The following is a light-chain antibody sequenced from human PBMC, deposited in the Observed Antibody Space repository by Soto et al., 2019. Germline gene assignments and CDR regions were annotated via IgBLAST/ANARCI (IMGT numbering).Light chain of an antibody. CDR3: QQSFSAPYS. Sequence: DFQMTQSPSSLSASVGDRVTITCRASQSIASYLNWYQQKPGKAPKLLIYAASSLQSGVPPRFSGSGSGRDFTLTISSLQAEDFASYYCQQSFSAPYSFGPGAKVEI. CDR2: AAS. J-gene: IGKJ2*01. CDR1: QSIASY. V-gene: IGKV1-39*01.